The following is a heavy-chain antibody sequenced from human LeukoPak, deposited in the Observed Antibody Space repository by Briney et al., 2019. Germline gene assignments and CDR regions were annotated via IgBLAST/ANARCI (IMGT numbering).Heavy chain of an antibody. D-gene: IGHD3-10*01. J-gene: IGHJ6*02. V-gene: IGHV4-59*01. CDR2: IYYSGST. Sequence: SETLSLTCTVSGGSISSYYWSWIRQPPGKGLEWIGYIYYSGSTNYNPSLKSRVTISVDTSKNQFSLKLSSVTAADTAVYYCARFKGTMVRGVAEYYYYYGMDVWGQGTTVTVSS. CDR3: ARFKGTMVRGVAEYYYYYGMDV. CDR1: GGSISSYY.